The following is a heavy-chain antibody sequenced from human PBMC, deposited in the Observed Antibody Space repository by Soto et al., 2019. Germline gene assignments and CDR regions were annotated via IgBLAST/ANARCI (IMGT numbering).Heavy chain of an antibody. CDR3: ARDGYYYDSSGYYYSEY. CDR2: IIPIFGTA. Sequence: SVKVSCKASGCTFSSYAISWVRQAPGQGLEWMGGIIPIFGTADYAQKFQGRVTITADESKSTAYMEMSSLRSEDTAVYYCARDGYYYDSSGYYYSEYWGQGTLVTGSS. V-gene: IGHV1-69*13. CDR1: GCTFSSYA. J-gene: IGHJ4*02. D-gene: IGHD3-22*01.